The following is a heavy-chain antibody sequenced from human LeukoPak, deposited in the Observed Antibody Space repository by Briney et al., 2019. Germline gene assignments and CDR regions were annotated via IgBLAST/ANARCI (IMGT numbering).Heavy chain of an antibody. CDR3: ARDMTAEVVVIRAHDY. V-gene: IGHV3-21*01. D-gene: IGHD3-22*01. Sequence: GGSLRLSCAASGFTFSSYSMNWVRQAPGKGLEWVSSISSSSSYIYYADSVKGRFTISRDNAKNSLYLQMNSLRAEDTAVYYCARDMTAEVVVIRAHDYWGQGTLVTVSS. CDR1: GFTFSSYS. CDR2: ISSSSSYI. J-gene: IGHJ4*02.